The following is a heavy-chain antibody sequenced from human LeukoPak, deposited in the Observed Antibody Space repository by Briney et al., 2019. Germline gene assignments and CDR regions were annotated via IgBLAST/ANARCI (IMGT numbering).Heavy chain of an antibody. D-gene: IGHD5-12*01. V-gene: IGHV1-2*02. CDR1: GNTFTGAY. CDR3: ARVLFNFDYDC. Sequence: GASVKLSCKASGNTFTGAYIHWVRQAPAPGLEWMGWINPNSGERKFAQKFQGSATITRYTSSSTAYMDLGGRKFGDTAVYYCARVLFNFDYDCWGQGSRVTVSS. CDR2: INPNSGER. J-gene: IGHJ4*02.